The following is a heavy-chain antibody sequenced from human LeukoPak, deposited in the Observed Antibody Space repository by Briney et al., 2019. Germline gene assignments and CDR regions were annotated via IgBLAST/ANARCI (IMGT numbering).Heavy chain of an antibody. CDR3: ARPNFQYCTNGVCYFDY. D-gene: IGHD2-8*01. CDR2: ISSSGSTI. Sequence: GGSLRLSCAASGFTFSDYYMSWIRQAPGKGLEWVSYISSSGSTIYYADSVKGRFTISRDNSKNTLYLQMNSLRAEDTAVYYCARPNFQYCTNGVCYFDYWGQGTLVTVSS. V-gene: IGHV3-11*04. CDR1: GFTFSDYY. J-gene: IGHJ4*02.